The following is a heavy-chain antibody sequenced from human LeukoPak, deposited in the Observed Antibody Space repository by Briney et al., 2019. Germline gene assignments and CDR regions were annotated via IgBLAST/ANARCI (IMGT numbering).Heavy chain of an antibody. CDR2: ISSSSSTI. Sequence: QPGGSLRLSCAASGFTFSSYSMNWVRQASGKGLKWVSYISSSSSTIYYADSVKGRFTISRDNAKNSLYLQMNSLRAEDTAAYYCARSPGGSFNWFDPWGQGTLVTVSS. D-gene: IGHD1-26*01. CDR1: GFTFSSYS. J-gene: IGHJ5*02. V-gene: IGHV3-48*01. CDR3: ARSPGGSFNWFDP.